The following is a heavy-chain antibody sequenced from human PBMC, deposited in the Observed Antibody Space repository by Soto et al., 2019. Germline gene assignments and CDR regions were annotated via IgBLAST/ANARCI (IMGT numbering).Heavy chain of an antibody. Sequence: GGSLRLSCAASGFTFDDYTMHWVRQAPGKGLEWVSLISWDGGSTYYADSVKGRFTISRDNSKHSLYLQMNSLRTEDTALYYCAKGIRTTYRRGWFLWSFDIWGQGTMVTVSS. D-gene: IGHD6-19*01. V-gene: IGHV3-43*01. J-gene: IGHJ3*02. CDR1: GFTFDDYT. CDR3: AKGIRTTYRRGWFLWSFDI. CDR2: ISWDGGST.